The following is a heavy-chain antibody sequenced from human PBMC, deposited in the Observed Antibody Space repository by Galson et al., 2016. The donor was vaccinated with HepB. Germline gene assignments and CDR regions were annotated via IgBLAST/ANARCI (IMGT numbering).Heavy chain of an antibody. D-gene: IGHD4-17*01. CDR3: AKDPNGDYIGAYDS. V-gene: IGHV3-7*03. J-gene: IGHJ4*02. CDR1: GFTFSSYW. Sequence: SLRLSCAASGFTFSSYWMTWVRQAPGKGLEWVAGINGDGSTKYYVDSVKGRFTISRDNSKNIVYLQMNSLRAEDTALYYCAKDPNGDYIGAYDSWGQGTLVTVSS. CDR2: INGDGSTK.